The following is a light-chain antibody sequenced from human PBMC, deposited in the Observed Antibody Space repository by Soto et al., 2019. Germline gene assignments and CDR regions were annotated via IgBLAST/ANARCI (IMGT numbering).Light chain of an antibody. CDR2: SAS. V-gene: IGKV1-39*01. J-gene: IGKJ1*01. Sequence: DIQMTQSPSSLSASVGDRVTITCRASQSVSTYLNWYQQKPGKAPNLLIFSASSWQSGVPSRFSGSGSGTDFTLTINSLQPEGFATYFCQQSFYTPWTFGQGTKVEIQ. CDR3: QQSFYTPWT. CDR1: QSVSTY.